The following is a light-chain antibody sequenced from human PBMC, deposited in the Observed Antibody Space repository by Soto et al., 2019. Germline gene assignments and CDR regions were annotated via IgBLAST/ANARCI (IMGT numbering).Light chain of an antibody. CDR1: QSISNY. CDR2: AAS. J-gene: IGKJ1*01. V-gene: IGKV1-39*01. CDR3: QQSYSTPRT. Sequence: DIQMTQSPSSLSASVGDRVTITCRASQSISNYLNWYQQKPGKAPKLLIYAASSLLSGVPSRFSGSGSGTDFPLTISSLQPEDFATYYCQQSYSTPRTFGQGTKVEIK.